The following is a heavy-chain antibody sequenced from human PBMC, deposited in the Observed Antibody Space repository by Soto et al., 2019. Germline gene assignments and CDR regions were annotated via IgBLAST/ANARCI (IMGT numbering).Heavy chain of an antibody. D-gene: IGHD5-12*01. Sequence: QLPESGPGLVKLSGTLSLSCAVSGGSVSNNHWWSWVRQSPGTGLEWIGEIHHSGGTSYNPSLECCATLSEDKSKNELSLRLNYVTAADTALYYGTKNSAYAHDYCGLGILVTVSS. J-gene: IGHJ4*01. CDR1: GGSVSNNHW. CDR2: IHHSGGT. V-gene: IGHV4-4*02. CDR3: TKNSAYAHDY.